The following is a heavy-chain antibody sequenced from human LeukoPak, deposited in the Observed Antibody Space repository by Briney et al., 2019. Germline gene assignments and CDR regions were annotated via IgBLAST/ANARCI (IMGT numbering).Heavy chain of an antibody. Sequence: PGESLKTSCKGSGYSFTSYWIGWVRQMPGKGLEWMGIIYPDDSDTRYSPSFQGQVTISADKSISTAYLQWSSLKASDTAMYYCARHRATMVRGVVEGEYYYYYMDVWGKGTTVTVSS. CDR3: ARHRATMVRGVVEGEYYYYYMDV. CDR2: IYPDDSDT. J-gene: IGHJ6*03. V-gene: IGHV5-51*01. CDR1: GYSFTSYW. D-gene: IGHD3-10*01.